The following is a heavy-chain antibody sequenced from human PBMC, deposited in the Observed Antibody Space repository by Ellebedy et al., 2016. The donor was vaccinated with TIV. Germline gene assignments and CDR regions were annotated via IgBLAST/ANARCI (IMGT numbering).Heavy chain of an antibody. CDR1: GFTFSTYW. Sequence: GGSLRLSXAASGFTFSTYWMSWVRQAPGKGLEWVANIKQDGSKKNYVDSVKGRFTISRDNAKNSVYLQLNSLRVEDTAVYYCAREVGGGGAYWGQGTLVTVSS. CDR3: AREVGGGGAY. D-gene: IGHD2-21*01. J-gene: IGHJ4*02. V-gene: IGHV3-7*01. CDR2: IKQDGSKK.